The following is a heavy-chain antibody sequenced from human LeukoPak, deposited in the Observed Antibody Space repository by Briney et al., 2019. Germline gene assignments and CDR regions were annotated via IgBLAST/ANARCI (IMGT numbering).Heavy chain of an antibody. CDR2: INHSGST. Sequence: SETLSLTCAVYGGSFSGYYWSWIRQPPGKGLEWIGEINHSGSTNYNPSLKSRVTISVDTSKNQFSLKLGSVTAADTAVYYCARGWRGRGFDYWGQGTLVTVSS. CDR1: GGSFSGYY. CDR3: ARGWRGRGFDY. J-gene: IGHJ4*02. D-gene: IGHD3-3*01. V-gene: IGHV4-34*01.